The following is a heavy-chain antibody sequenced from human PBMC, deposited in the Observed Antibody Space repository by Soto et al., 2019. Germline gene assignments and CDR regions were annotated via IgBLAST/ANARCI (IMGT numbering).Heavy chain of an antibody. CDR2: IYYSGST. V-gene: IGHV4-59*01. J-gene: IGHJ4*02. CDR3: ASAPYGDYSFDY. CDR1: GGSISSYY. D-gene: IGHD4-17*01. Sequence: PSETLSLTCTVSGGSISSYYWSWIRQPPGKGLEWIGYIYYSGSTNYNPSLKSRVTISVDTSKNQFSLKLSSVTAADTAVYYCASAPYGDYSFDYWGQGTLVTAPQ.